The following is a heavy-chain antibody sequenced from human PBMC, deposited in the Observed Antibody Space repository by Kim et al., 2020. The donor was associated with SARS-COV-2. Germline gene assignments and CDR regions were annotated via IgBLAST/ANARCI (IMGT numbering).Heavy chain of an antibody. CDR3: ARGGSTTGTTGFDY. V-gene: IGHV3-48*02. CDR1: GFTFSSYS. D-gene: IGHD1-1*01. Sequence: GGSLRLSCAASGFTFSSYSMNWVRQAPGKGLEWVSYISSSSGTIYYADSVKGRFTISRDNARNSLYLQMNSLRDEDTAVYYCARGGSTTGTTGFDYWGQGTLVTVSS. J-gene: IGHJ4*02. CDR2: ISSSSGTI.